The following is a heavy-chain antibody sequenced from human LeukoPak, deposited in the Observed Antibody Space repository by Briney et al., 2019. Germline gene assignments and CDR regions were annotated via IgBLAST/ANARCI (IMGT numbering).Heavy chain of an antibody. Sequence: GGSLRLSCAASGFTFSSYSMNWVRQAPGKGLEWVSSISSGSSYMYYADSVKGRFTISRDNAKNSLYLQVNSLRAEDTAVYYCARLGVSGSWVPSDYWGQGTLVTVSS. CDR1: GFTFSSYS. J-gene: IGHJ4*02. V-gene: IGHV3-21*01. D-gene: IGHD3-10*01. CDR2: ISSGSSYM. CDR3: ARLGVSGSWVPSDY.